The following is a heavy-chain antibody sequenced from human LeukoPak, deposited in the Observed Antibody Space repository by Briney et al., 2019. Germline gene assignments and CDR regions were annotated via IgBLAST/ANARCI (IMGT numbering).Heavy chain of an antibody. D-gene: IGHD6-19*01. CDR1: GYTFTSYG. CDR3: ARGLAVAGNYYFDY. CDR2: ISAYNGNT. J-gene: IGHJ4*02. V-gene: IGHV1-18*01. Sequence: ASVNVSCKASGYTFTSYGISWVRRAPGHGLEWMGWISAYNGNTNYAQKLQGRVTMTTDTSTSTAYMELRSLRSDDTAVYYCARGLAVAGNYYFDYWGQGTLVTLSS.